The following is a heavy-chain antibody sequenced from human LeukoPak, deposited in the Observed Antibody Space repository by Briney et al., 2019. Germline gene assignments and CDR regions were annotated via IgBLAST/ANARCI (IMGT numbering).Heavy chain of an antibody. CDR3: AREDYGDYGRWWQLTRVGEGYYMDV. CDR1: GYSISSGFY. Sequence: SETLSLTCTVSGYSISSGFYWGWIRQPPGKGLECIGSIYHSGSTYYNPSLKSRVTISVDTSKNQFSLKLSSVTAADTAVYYCAREDYGDYGRWWQLTRVGEGYYMDVWGKGTTVTVSS. J-gene: IGHJ6*03. CDR2: IYHSGST. V-gene: IGHV4-38-2*02. D-gene: IGHD4-17*01.